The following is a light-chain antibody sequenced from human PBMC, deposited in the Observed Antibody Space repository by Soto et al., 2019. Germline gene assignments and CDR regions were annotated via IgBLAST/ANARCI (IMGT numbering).Light chain of an antibody. CDR3: QKYNRTPRT. CDR2: EAS. CDR1: QGISDY. J-gene: IGKJ1*01. V-gene: IGKV1-27*01. Sequence: DIQMTQSPSSLSASVGDRVTITCRASQGISDYLAWYQQKPGKVPKLLIYEASTLQSGVPSRFSGSGSGTDFTLTFSSLQPEDVATYYCQKYNRTPRTFGQGTKVEIK.